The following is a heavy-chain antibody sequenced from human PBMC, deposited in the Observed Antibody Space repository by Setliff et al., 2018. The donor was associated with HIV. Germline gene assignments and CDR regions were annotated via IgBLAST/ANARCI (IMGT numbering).Heavy chain of an antibody. J-gene: IGHJ4*02. CDR3: ARGVDYYDTSGYYQYYFDY. V-gene: IGHV1-2*02. Sequence: ASVKVSCKASGYTFTSHGISWVRQAPGQGLEWMGWINPNNGGTNYAQKFQGRVTMTRDTSISTAYMELSRLRSDDTAVYSCARGVDYYDTSGYYQYYFDYWGQGTLVTVSS. CDR1: GYTFTSHG. D-gene: IGHD3-22*01. CDR2: INPNNGGT.